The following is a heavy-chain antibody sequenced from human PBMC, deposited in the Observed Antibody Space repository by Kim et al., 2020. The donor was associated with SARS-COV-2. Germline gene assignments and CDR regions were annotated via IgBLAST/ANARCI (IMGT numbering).Heavy chain of an antibody. D-gene: IGHD6-19*01. J-gene: IGHJ4*02. V-gene: IGHV4-34*01. CDR1: GGSFSGYY. CDR3: ARGVWDISGWTTAPD. Sequence: SETLSLTCAAYGGSFSGYYWSWIRQSPEKGLEWIGEVNHRGSTNYNPSLKSRVTISIDTSKNQFSLKLSSVTAADTAIYYCARGVWDISGWTTAPDWGQGTLVTVSS. CDR2: VNHRGST.